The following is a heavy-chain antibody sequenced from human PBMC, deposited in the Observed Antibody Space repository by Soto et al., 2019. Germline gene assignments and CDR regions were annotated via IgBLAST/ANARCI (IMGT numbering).Heavy chain of an antibody. Sequence: ASVKVSCKASGYNFRNFGITWVRQASGLGLEWLGWISGYNGRTSSARNFRDRVVLTTDTAKNTAYMELRSLTSDETAIYYCAREGYSSGFDPFDFWGQVTKVTVSS. J-gene: IGHJ3*01. CDR1: GYNFRNFG. CDR2: ISGYNGRT. D-gene: IGHD5-18*01. CDR3: AREGYSSGFDPFDF. V-gene: IGHV1-18*01.